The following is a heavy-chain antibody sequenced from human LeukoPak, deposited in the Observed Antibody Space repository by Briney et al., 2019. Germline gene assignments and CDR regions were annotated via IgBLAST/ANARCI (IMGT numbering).Heavy chain of an antibody. CDR2: INHSGST. J-gene: IGHJ4*02. CDR1: GGSFCGYY. V-gene: IGHV4-34*01. CDR3: ARVICSGGSCRFDY. Sequence: SETLSLTCAVYGGSFCGYYWSWIRQPPAKGLEWIGEINHSGSTNYNPSLKSRVTISVDTSKNQFSLKLSYVTAADTALYYCARVICSGGSCRFDYWGQGTLVTVSS. D-gene: IGHD2-15*01.